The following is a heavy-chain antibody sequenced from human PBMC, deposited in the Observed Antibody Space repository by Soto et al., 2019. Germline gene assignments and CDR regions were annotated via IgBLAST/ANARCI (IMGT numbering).Heavy chain of an antibody. D-gene: IGHD3-22*01. J-gene: IGHJ2*01. CDR2: INPSGGST. Sequence: QVQLVQSGAEVKKPGASVKVSCKASGYTFTNYFIHWVRQAPGQGLEWMVIINPSGGSTSHAQKFHGRVTMTKDTTTTTVYMELSNLRSDDTAVYYCTRVRPLDSHGYTNYGYFNFGGRGTLFTFSS. CDR3: TRVRPLDSHGYTNYGYFNF. CDR1: GYTFTNYF. V-gene: IGHV1-46*03.